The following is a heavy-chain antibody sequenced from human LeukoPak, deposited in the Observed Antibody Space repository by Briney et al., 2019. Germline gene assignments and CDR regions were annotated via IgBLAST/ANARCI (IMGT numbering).Heavy chain of an antibody. CDR1: GGSMTNLY. CDR3: ARVAAMYYYDSSGYYHGWFDP. CDR2: IYYSGST. V-gene: IGHV4-59*01. Sequence: SETLSLTCSVSGGSMTNLYWTWIRQPPGKGLEWIGYIYYSGSTNYNPSLKSRVTISVDTSKNQFSLKLSSVTAADTAVYYCARVAAMYYYDSSGYYHGWFDPWGQGTLVTVSS. J-gene: IGHJ5*02. D-gene: IGHD3-22*01.